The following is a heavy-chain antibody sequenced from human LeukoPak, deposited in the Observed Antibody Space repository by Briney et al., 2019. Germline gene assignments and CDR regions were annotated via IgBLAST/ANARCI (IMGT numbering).Heavy chain of an antibody. J-gene: IGHJ5*02. D-gene: IGHD2-2*01. Sequence: SVKVSCKASGGTFSSYAISWVRQAPGQGLEWMGGIIPIFGTANYAQKFQGRVTITTDESTSTAYMELSSLRSEDTAVYYCARGKAAAIFSWFDPWGQEPWSPSPQ. CDR2: IIPIFGTA. V-gene: IGHV1-69*05. CDR1: GGTFSSYA. CDR3: ARGKAAAIFSWFDP.